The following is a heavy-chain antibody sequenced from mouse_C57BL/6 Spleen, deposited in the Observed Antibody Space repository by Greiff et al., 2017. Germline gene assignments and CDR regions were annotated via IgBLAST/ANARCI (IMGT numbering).Heavy chain of an antibody. CDR3: ARCGNVDY. CDR2: IYPGDGDT. Sequence: VQLQQSGAELVKPGASVKISCKASGYAFSSYWMNWVKQRTGKGLEWIGQIYPGDGDTNYNGKFKGKATLTADKSSSTAYLQLSSLTSEDTAVYFCARCGNVDYWGQGTTLTVSS. CDR1: GYAFSSYW. J-gene: IGHJ2*01. D-gene: IGHD2-1*01. V-gene: IGHV1-80*01.